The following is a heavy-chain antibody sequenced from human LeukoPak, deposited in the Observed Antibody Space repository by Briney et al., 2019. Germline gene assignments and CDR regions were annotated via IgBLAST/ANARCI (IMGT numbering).Heavy chain of an antibody. CDR1: GGSVSSYY. Sequence: SETLSLTCTVSGGSVSSYYWSWIRQPPGKGLEWIGYIYYSGSTNYNPSLKSRVTISVDTSKNQFSLKLSSVTAADTAVYYCARRIHFDYWGQGTLVTVSS. V-gene: IGHV4-59*02. J-gene: IGHJ4*02. CDR2: IYYSGST. CDR3: ARRIHFDY.